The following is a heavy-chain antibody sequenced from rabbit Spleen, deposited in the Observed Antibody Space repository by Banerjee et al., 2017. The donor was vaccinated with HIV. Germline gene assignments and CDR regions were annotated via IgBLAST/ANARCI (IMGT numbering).Heavy chain of an antibody. Sequence: QEQLVESGGDLVQPEGSLTLTCKASGLDFSSSYWICWVRQAPGQGLEWIACIDVVKTNSQYYASWAKGRFTISRTSSTTVTLQKTSLTAADTATYFCASDVGGIYYNLWGPGTLVTVS. CDR3: ASDVGGIYYNL. D-gene: IGHD5-1*01. J-gene: IGHJ4*01. CDR2: IDVVKTNSQ. CDR1: GLDFSSSYW. V-gene: IGHV1S45*01.